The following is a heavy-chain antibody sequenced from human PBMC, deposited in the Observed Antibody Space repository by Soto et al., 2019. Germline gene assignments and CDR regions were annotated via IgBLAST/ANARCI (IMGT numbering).Heavy chain of an antibody. D-gene: IGHD3-16*01. V-gene: IGHV3-48*02. Sequence: EVQLVDSGGGLVQPGGNLRLSCVASGFTFDSYAMNWVRQAPGKGLEWLSYIGLNSGTIEYSDSVEGRSTTSRDDGKSSLYLQMNSLRDEDTAGYFCARDHRWAFDYWGRGTLVTVTS. CDR3: ARDHRWAFDY. CDR2: IGLNSGTI. J-gene: IGHJ4*02. CDR1: GFTFDSYA.